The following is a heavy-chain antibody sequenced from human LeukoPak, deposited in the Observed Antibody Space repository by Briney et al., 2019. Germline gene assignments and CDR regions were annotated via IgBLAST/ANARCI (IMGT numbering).Heavy chain of an antibody. D-gene: IGHD5-12*01. Sequence: PGGSLRLSCAASGFTFSNAWMNWVRQAPGKGLEWVGRIKSKTDGGTTDYAAPVKGRFTISRDDSKNTLYLQMNSLKTEDTAVYCCAPEWDIARTLDYWGQGTLVTVSS. CDR3: APEWDIARTLDY. V-gene: IGHV3-15*07. CDR1: GFTFSNAW. CDR2: IKSKTDGGTT. J-gene: IGHJ4*02.